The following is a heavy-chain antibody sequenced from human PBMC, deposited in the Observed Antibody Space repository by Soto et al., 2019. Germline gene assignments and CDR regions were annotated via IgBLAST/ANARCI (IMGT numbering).Heavy chain of an antibody. CDR3: AKVSLRYFDWLPLYYFDY. V-gene: IGHV3-23*01. Sequence: GGSLRLSCAASGFTFSSYAMSWVRQAPGKGLEWVSAISGSGGSTYYADSVKGRFTISRDNSKNTLYLQMNSLRAEDTAVYYCAKVSLRYFDWLPLYYFDYWGQGTLVTVSS. J-gene: IGHJ4*02. CDR1: GFTFSSYA. CDR2: ISGSGGST. D-gene: IGHD3-9*01.